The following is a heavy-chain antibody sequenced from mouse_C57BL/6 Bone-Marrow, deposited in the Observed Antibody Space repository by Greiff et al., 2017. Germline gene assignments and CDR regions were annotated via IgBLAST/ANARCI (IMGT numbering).Heavy chain of an antibody. CDR2: LYPRSGNT. CDR1: GYTFTSYG. J-gene: IGHJ3*01. V-gene: IGHV1-81*01. D-gene: IGHD2-2*01. Sequence: QVQLQQSGAELARPGASVKLSCKASGYTFTSYGISWVKQRTGQGLEWIGELYPRSGNTYYNEKFKGKATLTADKSSSTAYMELRSLTSEDAAVFFCANLRWLRGGFAYWGQGTLVTVSA. CDR3: ANLRWLRGGFAY.